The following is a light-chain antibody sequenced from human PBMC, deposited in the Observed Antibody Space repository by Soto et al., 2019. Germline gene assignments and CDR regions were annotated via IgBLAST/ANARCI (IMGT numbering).Light chain of an antibody. V-gene: IGLV1-44*01. CDR2: TNN. CDR3: ASWDDTLNSPV. J-gene: IGLJ3*02. CDR1: SSNIGTNS. Sequence: QSVLTQPPSVSAAPGQKVTISCSGSSSNIGTNSINWYQHLPGTAPKLLIYTNNQRPSGVPDRFSGSKSGTSASLAISGLQSEDEADYYCASWDDTLNSPVFGGGTKVTVL.